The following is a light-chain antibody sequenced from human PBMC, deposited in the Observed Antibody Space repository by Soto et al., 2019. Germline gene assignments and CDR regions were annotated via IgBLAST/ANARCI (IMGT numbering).Light chain of an antibody. Sequence: QSALTQPASVSGSPGQSITISCTGTSSDIGGYNYVSWYLHHPGKAPKLMIYEVSNRPSGVSNRLSGSKSGYTASLTISGLQAEDEADYYCSSYTSSSTHVFGTGTKVTVL. V-gene: IGLV2-14*01. J-gene: IGLJ1*01. CDR3: SSYTSSSTHV. CDR1: SSDIGGYNY. CDR2: EVS.